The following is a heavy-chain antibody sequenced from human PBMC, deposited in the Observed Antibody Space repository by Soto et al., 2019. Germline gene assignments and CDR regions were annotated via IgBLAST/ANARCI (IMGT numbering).Heavy chain of an antibody. CDR3: AASCVACGGFNYYGMDV. Sequence: QVQLQESGPGLVKPSQTLSLTCTVSGGSISSGGYYWYWIRQHPGKGLEWIGYIYYSGTTYYNPSLQSRATISVDTSKNQFSLKLRSVTAADTAVYYCAASCVACGGFNYYGMDVWGQGPTVTVSS. CDR2: IYYSGTT. J-gene: IGHJ6*02. V-gene: IGHV4-31*03. CDR1: GGSISSGGYY. D-gene: IGHD2-21*01.